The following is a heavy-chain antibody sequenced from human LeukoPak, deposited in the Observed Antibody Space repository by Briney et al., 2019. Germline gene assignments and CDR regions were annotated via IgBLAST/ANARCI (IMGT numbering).Heavy chain of an antibody. D-gene: IGHD3-10*01. Sequence: ASVKVSCKTSGITFSSYAINWVRQAPGQGLEWMGGIIPIFGTANYGRKFQGRVTITADESTSTVNMEMSSLRSEDTAVYYCASLYGSGSYYIPGAFDIWGQGTMVTVSS. CDR2: IIPIFGTA. J-gene: IGHJ3*02. CDR3: ASLYGSGSYYIPGAFDI. V-gene: IGHV1-69*13. CDR1: GITFSSYA.